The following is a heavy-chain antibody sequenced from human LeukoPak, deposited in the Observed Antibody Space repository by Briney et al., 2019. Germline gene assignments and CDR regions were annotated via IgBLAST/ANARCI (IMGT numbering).Heavy chain of an antibody. J-gene: IGHJ4*02. V-gene: IGHV4-59*08. CDR1: GGSINSHY. CDR3: VRRDNTGWNYFDH. CDR2: SYYSERT. D-gene: IGHD6-19*01. Sequence: SETLSLTCTVSGGSINSHYWSWIRQPPGKGLQWIGDSYYSERTNYNPSLRSRVTISVDTSKNQLSLKLTSVLAADTAMYYCVRRDNTGWNYFDHWGQGILVTVSS.